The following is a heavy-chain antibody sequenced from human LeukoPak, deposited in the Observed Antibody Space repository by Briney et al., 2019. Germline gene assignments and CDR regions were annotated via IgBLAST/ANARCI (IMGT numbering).Heavy chain of an antibody. J-gene: IGHJ4*02. CDR2: IYYSGST. V-gene: IGHV4-59*08. CDR1: GGSISSYY. D-gene: IGHD2-2*01. CDR3: ARRDYCSSTSCSAFDY. Sequence: SETLSLTCTVSGGSISSYYWSWIRQPPGKGLEWIGYIYYSGSTNYNPSLKSRVTISVDTSKNHFYLKLSSVTTADTAVYDCARRDYCSSTSCSAFDYWGQGTLVTVSS.